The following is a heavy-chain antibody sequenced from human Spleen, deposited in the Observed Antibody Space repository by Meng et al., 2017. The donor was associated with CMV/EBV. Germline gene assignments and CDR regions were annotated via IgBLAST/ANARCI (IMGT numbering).Heavy chain of an antibody. CDR3: ASGVTTFPYYYYGMDV. CDR2: IYSGGST. CDR1: GFTVSSNY. Sequence: GESLKISCAASGFTVSSNYMSWVRQAPGKGLEWVSVIYSGGSTYYADSVKGRFTISRDNSKNTLYLQMNSLRAEDTVVYYCASGVTTFPYYYYGMDVWGQGTTVTVSS. V-gene: IGHV3-53*01. J-gene: IGHJ6*02. D-gene: IGHD4-11*01.